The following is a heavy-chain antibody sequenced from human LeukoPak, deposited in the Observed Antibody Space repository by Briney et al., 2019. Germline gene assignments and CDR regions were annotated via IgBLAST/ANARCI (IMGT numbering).Heavy chain of an antibody. CDR1: GVTFSSYA. Sequence: QPGRSLRLSCAASGVTFSSYAMHWVRQAPGKGLEWVAVISYDGSNKYYADSVKGRFTISRDNSKNTLYLQMNSLRAEDTAVYYCARGKGEYFDYWGQGTLVTVSS. CDR2: ISYDGSNK. V-gene: IGHV3-30*04. D-gene: IGHD3-16*01. CDR3: ARGKGEYFDY. J-gene: IGHJ4*02.